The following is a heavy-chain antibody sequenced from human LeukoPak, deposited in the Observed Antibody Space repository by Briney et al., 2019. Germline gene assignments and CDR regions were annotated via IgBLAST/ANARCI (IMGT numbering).Heavy chain of an antibody. CDR2: ISSNGGST. CDR1: GFTFSNYA. J-gene: IGHJ6*02. V-gene: IGHV3-64*04. CDR3: ARDPYSSSWSYGMDV. Sequence: GGSLRLSCSASGFTFSNYAMHWVRQAPGKGLEYVSAISSNGGSTYYADSVKGRFTISRDNSKNMLYLQMSGLRAEDTAVYYCARDPYSSSWSYGMDVWGQGTTVTVSS. D-gene: IGHD6-13*01.